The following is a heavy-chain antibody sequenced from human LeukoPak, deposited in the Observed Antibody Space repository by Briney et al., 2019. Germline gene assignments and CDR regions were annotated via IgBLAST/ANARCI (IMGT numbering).Heavy chain of an antibody. D-gene: IGHD3-10*01. Sequence: GGFLRLSCAASGFTFSDYYMSWISQAPGKGLEWVSYITSGGTKYYADSVKGRFTISRDNAKNSLYLQMNSLRAEDTAVYYCARDGGSGNYFIDYWGQGTLVTVSS. CDR2: ITSGGTK. J-gene: IGHJ4*02. V-gene: IGHV3-11*01. CDR1: GFTFSDYY. CDR3: ARDGGSGNYFIDY.